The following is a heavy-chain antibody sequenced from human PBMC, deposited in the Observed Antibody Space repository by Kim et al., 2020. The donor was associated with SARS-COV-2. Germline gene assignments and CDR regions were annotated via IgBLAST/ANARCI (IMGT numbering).Heavy chain of an antibody. D-gene: IGHD3-10*01. CDR2: IYTSGST. J-gene: IGHJ3*02. CDR1: GGSISSYY. V-gene: IGHV4-4*07. CDR3: ARDWRLWFGESVAFDI. Sequence: SETLSLTCTVSGGSISSYYWSWIRQPAGKGLEWIGRIYTSGSTNYNPSLKSRVTMSVDTSKNQFSLKLSSVTAADTAVYYCARDWRLWFGESVAFDIWGPGTMVTVSS.